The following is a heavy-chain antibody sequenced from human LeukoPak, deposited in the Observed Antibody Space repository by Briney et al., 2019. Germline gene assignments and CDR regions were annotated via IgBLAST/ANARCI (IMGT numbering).Heavy chain of an antibody. CDR3: ARHLGRKSRLVPATHAFDI. CDR2: INHSGST. J-gene: IGHJ3*02. Sequence: SETLSLTCAVYGGSFSGYYWSWIRQPPGKGLEWIGEINHSGSTNYNPSLKSRVTISVDTSKNQFSLKLSSVTAADTAVYYCARHLGRKSRLVPATHAFDIWGQGTMVTVSS. V-gene: IGHV4-34*01. CDR1: GGSFSGYY. D-gene: IGHD2-2*01.